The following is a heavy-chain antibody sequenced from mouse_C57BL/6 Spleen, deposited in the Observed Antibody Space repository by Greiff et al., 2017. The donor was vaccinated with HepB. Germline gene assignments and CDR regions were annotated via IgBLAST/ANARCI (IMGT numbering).Heavy chain of an antibody. Sequence: QVQLQQSGPGLVQPSQSLSITCTVSGFSLTSYGVHWVRQSPGKGLEWLGVIWRGGSTDYNAAFMSRLSITKDNSKSQVFFKMNSLQADDTAIYYCAKNGGFGSSFAWFAYWGQGTLVTVSA. CDR2: IWRGGST. CDR1: GFSLTSYG. J-gene: IGHJ3*01. D-gene: IGHD1-1*01. V-gene: IGHV2-5*01. CDR3: AKNGGFGSSFAWFAY.